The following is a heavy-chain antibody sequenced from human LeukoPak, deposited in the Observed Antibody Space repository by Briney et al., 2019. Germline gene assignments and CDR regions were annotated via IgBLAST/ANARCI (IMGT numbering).Heavy chain of an antibody. V-gene: IGHV4-59*08. D-gene: IGHD5-18*01. CDR2: IYYSGST. J-gene: IGHJ4*02. CDR1: GGSISSYY. CDR3: ASLVDTAMSY. Sequence: SETLSLPGTVLGGSISSYYWSWIRHPPGKGLEWIGYIYYSGSTNYNPSLKSRVTISVDTSKNQFSLKLSSVTAADTAVYYCASLVDTAMSYWGQGTLVTVSS.